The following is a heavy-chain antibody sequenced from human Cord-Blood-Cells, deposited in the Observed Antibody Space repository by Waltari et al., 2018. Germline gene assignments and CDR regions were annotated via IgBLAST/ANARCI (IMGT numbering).Heavy chain of an antibody. D-gene: IGHD3-3*01. J-gene: IGHJ4*02. Sequence: QLQLQESGPGLVKPSETLSLTCTVSGGSISSRSYYWGWIRQPPGKGLAWLGSIYYSGSTYYNPSLKSRVTISVDTSKNQFSLKLSSVTAADTAVYYCGGGIFGVVDYWGQGTLVTVSS. CDR2: IYYSGST. CDR3: GGGIFGVVDY. V-gene: IGHV4-39*01. CDR1: GGSISSRSYY.